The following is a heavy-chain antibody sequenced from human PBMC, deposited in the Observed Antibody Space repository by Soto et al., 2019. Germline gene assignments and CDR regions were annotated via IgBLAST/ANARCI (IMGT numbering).Heavy chain of an antibody. V-gene: IGHV3-9*01. CDR1: GFTFDDYA. Sequence: EVQLVESGGGLVQPGRSLRLSCAASGFTFDDYAMHWVRQAPGKGLEWVSGISWNSGSIGYADSVKGRFTISRDNAKNSLYLQMNSLRAEDTALYYCAKGNNHYYDSSGYYDAPLDYCGQGTLVTVSS. CDR2: ISWNSGSI. CDR3: AKGNNHYYDSSGYYDAPLDY. D-gene: IGHD3-22*01. J-gene: IGHJ4*02.